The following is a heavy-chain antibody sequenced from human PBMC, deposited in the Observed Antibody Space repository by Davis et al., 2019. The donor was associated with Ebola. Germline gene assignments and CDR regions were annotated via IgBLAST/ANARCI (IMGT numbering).Heavy chain of an antibody. V-gene: IGHV3-30*04. CDR2: VSYDGRHK. Sequence: GGSLRLSCAASAFTFSLFAMHWVRQAPGKGLQWVAVVSYDGRHKYYADSVKGRFTISRDNSKNTLYLQMSGLRGADTAIYYCAKGVVAATRFDGYWGQGTLVTVSS. CDR3: AKGVVAATRFDGY. CDR1: AFTFSLFA. J-gene: IGHJ4*02. D-gene: IGHD1-7*01.